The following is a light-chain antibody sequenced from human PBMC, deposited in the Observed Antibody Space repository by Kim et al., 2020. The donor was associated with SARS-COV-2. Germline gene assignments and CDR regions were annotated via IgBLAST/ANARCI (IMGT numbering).Light chain of an antibody. J-gene: IGLJ2*01. Sequence: VPPGQTASITCSGDKLGDKYACWYQQQPGRSPVLVISQDSKRTSGIPERFSGSNSGNTATLTISGTQAMDEADYYCQAWDSSTAVFGGGTQLTVL. V-gene: IGLV3-1*01. CDR1: KLGDKY. CDR3: QAWDSSTAV. CDR2: QDS.